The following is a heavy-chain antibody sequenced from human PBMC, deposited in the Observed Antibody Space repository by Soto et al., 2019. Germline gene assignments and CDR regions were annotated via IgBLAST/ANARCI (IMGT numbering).Heavy chain of an antibody. CDR3: ARRGSRWLQSPYYYYYGMDV. Sequence: SVKVSCKASGGTFSSYAISWVRQAPGQGLEWMGGIIPIFGTANYAQKFQGRVTITADKSTSTAYMELSSLRSEDTAVYYCARRGSRWLQSPYYYYYGMDVWGQGTTVTVS. D-gene: IGHD5-12*01. V-gene: IGHV1-69*06. CDR1: GGTFSSYA. J-gene: IGHJ6*02. CDR2: IIPIFGTA.